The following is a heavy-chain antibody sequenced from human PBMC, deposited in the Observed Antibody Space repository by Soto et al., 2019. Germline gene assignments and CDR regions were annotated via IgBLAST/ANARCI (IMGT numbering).Heavy chain of an antibody. J-gene: IGHJ5*02. Sequence: PSETLSLTCTVSGGSINRSTYYWGWFRQPPGKGLEWIASIYYSGSTNYSPSLKSRVTVSVDTSKNQFSLKLSSVTAADTAVYSCARQVPPDIRLGWFDPWGQGTLVTVSS. D-gene: IGHD5-12*01. V-gene: IGHV4-39*01. CDR3: ARQVPPDIRLGWFDP. CDR2: IYYSGST. CDR1: GGSINRSTYY.